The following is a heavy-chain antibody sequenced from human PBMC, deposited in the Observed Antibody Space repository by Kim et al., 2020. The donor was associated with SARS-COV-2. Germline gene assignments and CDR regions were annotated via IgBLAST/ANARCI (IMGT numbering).Heavy chain of an antibody. D-gene: IGHD3-10*01. CDR3: TTDPGVNWYFDL. CDR1: GFTFSNAW. V-gene: IGHV3-15*01. Sequence: GGSLRLSCAASGFTFSNAWMSWVRQAPGKGLEWVGRIKSKTDGGTTDYAAPVKGRFTISRDDSKNTLYLQMNSLKTEDTAVYYCTTDPGVNWYFDLWGRGTLVPVSS. J-gene: IGHJ2*01. CDR2: IKSKTDGGTT.